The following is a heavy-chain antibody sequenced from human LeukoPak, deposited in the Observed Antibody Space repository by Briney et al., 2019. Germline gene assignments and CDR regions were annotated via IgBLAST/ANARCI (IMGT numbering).Heavy chain of an antibody. Sequence: GGSLRLSCAASGFTFSSYGMHWVRQAPGQGLEWMGWINPKSGDTNYAQKFQGRVTMTRDTSISTAYLELNRLRSDDTGVYYCASFEVGAWGQGTLVTVSS. J-gene: IGHJ5*02. CDR1: GFTFSSYG. D-gene: IGHD3-10*01. CDR3: ASFEVGA. V-gene: IGHV1-2*02. CDR2: INPKSGDT.